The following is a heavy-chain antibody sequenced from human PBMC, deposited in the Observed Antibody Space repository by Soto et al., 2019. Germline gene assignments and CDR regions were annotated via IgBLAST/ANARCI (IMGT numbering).Heavy chain of an antibody. CDR1: GFTFSSYA. CDR2: ISYDGSNK. V-gene: IGHV3-30-3*01. J-gene: IGHJ3*02. CDR3: ARVIFVAFDI. Sequence: QVQLVESGGGVVQPGRSLRLSCAASGFTFSSYAMHWVRQAPGKGLEWVAVISYDGSNKYYADSVKGRFTISRDNSKKWLYLPMNSLRSEDTAGYYCARVIFVAFDIWGQGTMVTVSS. D-gene: IGHD3-9*01.